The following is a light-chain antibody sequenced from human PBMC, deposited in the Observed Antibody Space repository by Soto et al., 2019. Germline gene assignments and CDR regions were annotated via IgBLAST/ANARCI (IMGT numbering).Light chain of an antibody. CDR2: EVS. CDR3: TSYTTTSTVV. Sequence: QSALTQPASVSGSPGQSITVSCNGTSSDIGGHNYVSWYQQHPGKVPKLIIYEVSNRPSGVSNRFSGSKSGNTASLTVSGLQAEDEADYYCTSYTTTSTVVFGGGTQLTVL. J-gene: IGLJ2*01. V-gene: IGLV2-14*01. CDR1: SSDIGGHNY.